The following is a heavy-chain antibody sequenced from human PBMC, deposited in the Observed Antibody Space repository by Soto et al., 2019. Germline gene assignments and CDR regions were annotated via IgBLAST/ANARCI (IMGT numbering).Heavy chain of an antibody. CDR1: GFTFSSYA. V-gene: IGHV3-23*01. CDR2: MSGSGGST. CDR3: ASRSGYLGY. J-gene: IGHJ4*02. Sequence: PVGSLRLSCAASGFTFSSYAMSWVRQAPGKGLEWVSAMSGSGGSTYYADSVKGRFTISRDNSKNTLYLQMNSLRAEDTAVYYCASRSGYLGYWAQGTLVTASS. D-gene: IGHD3-3*01.